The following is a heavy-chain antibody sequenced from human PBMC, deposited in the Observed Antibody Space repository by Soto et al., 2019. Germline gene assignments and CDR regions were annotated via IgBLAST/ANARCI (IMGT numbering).Heavy chain of an antibody. D-gene: IGHD5-12*01. CDR3: ASESRLGYRFFDN. CDR1: GDSISIGGYS. J-gene: IGHJ4*02. V-gene: IGHV4-30-2*01. Sequence: QLQLQESGSGLVKPSQTLSLTCDVSGDSISIGGYSWNWLRQPPGNGLQWIGYIYHGGSTYYNPSLKRRVILSVDRSKNPFSLNLTSVTAADTAVYYWASESRLGYRFFDNWGQGILVTVSS. CDR2: IYHGGST.